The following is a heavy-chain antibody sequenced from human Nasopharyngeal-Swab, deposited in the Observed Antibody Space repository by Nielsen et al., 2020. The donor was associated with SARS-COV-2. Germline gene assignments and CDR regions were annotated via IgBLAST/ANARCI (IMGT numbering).Heavy chain of an antibody. V-gene: IGHV1-2*02. D-gene: IGHD5-24*01. Sequence: WVRQAPGQGLEWMGWMNPKSGVTSYAQKFQGRVTMTWDTSTSTAYMELSRLRSDDTAVYYCASPVEMSTTWGQGTLVTVSS. CDR2: MNPKSGVT. J-gene: IGHJ5*02. CDR3: ASPVEMSTT.